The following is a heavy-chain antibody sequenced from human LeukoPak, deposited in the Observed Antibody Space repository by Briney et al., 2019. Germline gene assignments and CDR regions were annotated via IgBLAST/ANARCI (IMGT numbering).Heavy chain of an antibody. J-gene: IGHJ4*02. CDR3: ARDYEPIFGVVISSAAPY. Sequence: GGSLRLSCAASGFTFNTYWMSWVRQTPGKGLEWVANIKYDGSEKYYLGSVEGRFIVSRDNAQSSLYLQMSSLRVEDTAVYYCARDYEPIFGVVISSAAPYWGQGTLVTVSS. V-gene: IGHV3-7*01. D-gene: IGHD3-3*01. CDR1: GFTFNTYW. CDR2: IKYDGSEK.